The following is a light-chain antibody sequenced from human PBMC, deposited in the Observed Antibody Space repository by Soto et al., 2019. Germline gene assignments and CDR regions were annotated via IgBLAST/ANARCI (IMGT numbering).Light chain of an antibody. Sequence: QSALTQPASVSGSPGQSITISCTGTSSDVGGYIYVAWYQHHPGKAPKVMIYDVSNRPSGVSNRFSGSKSGNTASLTISGLQAEDEADYYCSSYTSTSTLVIFGGGTKLTVL. V-gene: IGLV2-14*03. CDR1: SSDVGGYIY. J-gene: IGLJ2*01. CDR3: SSYTSTSTLVI. CDR2: DVS.